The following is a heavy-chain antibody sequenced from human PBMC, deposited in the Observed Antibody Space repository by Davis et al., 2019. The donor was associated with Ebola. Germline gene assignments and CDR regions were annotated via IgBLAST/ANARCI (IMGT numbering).Heavy chain of an antibody. Sequence: GESLKISCAASGFTFSGSAMHWVRQASGKGLEWVGRIRSKANSYATAYPASVKGRFTIPKDDSKNTAYLQMNSLKTEDTAVYYCTSFIQDDDYWGQGTLVTVSS. CDR2: IRSKANSYAT. V-gene: IGHV3-73*01. D-gene: IGHD5-18*01. CDR1: GFTFSGSA. J-gene: IGHJ4*02. CDR3: TSFIQDDDY.